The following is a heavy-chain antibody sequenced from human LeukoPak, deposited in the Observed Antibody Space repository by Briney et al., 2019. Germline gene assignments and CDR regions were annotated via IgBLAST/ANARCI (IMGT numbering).Heavy chain of an antibody. J-gene: IGHJ4*02. D-gene: IGHD1-26*01. Sequence: ASVKVSCKASGYTFTDYYIHCVRQAPGQGLEWMGWIGPKNGDTHYAQKFQGRLTMTRDTSITTAFIELSRLTTDDTAVYYCVRDHASSYDYWGQGTLVTVSS. CDR2: IGPKNGDT. CDR1: GYTFTDYY. V-gene: IGHV1-2*02. CDR3: VRDHASSYDY.